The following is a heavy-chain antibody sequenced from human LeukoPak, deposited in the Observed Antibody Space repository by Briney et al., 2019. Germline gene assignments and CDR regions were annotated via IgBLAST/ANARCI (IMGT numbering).Heavy chain of an antibody. CDR1: GGSISSYY. V-gene: IGHV4-59*08. D-gene: IGHD4-17*01. CDR3: ASLPQDGDYYYYGTDV. Sequence: PSETLSLTCTVSGGSISSYYWSWIRQPPGKGLEWIGYIYYSGSTNYNPSLKSRVTISVDTSKNQFSLKLSSVTAADTAVYYCASLPQDGDYYYYGTDVWGQGTTVTVSS. J-gene: IGHJ6*02. CDR2: IYYSGST.